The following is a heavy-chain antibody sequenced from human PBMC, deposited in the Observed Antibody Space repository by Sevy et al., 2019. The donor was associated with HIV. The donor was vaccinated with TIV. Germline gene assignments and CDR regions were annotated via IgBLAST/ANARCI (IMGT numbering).Heavy chain of an antibody. CDR2: INHSGNT. Sequence: SETLSLTCAVYGGSFSGYYWSWIRQPPGKGLEWIGEINHSGNTNYNPSLKSRVTISVDTSKNQFSLKLSSVTAADTAVYYCARHCTGTSCSHAFDIWGQGTMVTVSS. CDR1: GGSFSGYY. D-gene: IGHD2-8*02. V-gene: IGHV4-34*01. J-gene: IGHJ3*02. CDR3: ARHCTGTSCSHAFDI.